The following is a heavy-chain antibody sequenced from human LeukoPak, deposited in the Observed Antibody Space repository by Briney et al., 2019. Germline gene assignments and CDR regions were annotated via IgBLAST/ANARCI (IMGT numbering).Heavy chain of an antibody. J-gene: IGHJ6*03. V-gene: IGHV1-69*05. Sequence: GSSVKVSCKASGGTFSSYAISWVRQAPGQGLEWMGGIIPIFGTANYAQKFQGRVTITTDESTSTAYMELSSLRSEDTAVYYCASGQGLRGSRIYYYYYMDVWGKGTTVTVSS. CDR1: GGTFSSYA. CDR3: ASGQGLRGSRIYYYYYMDV. D-gene: IGHD6-25*01. CDR2: IIPIFGTA.